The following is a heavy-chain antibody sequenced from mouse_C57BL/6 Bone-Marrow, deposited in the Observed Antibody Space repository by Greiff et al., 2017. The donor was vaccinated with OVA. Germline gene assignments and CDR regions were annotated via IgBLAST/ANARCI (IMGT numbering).Heavy chain of an antibody. CDR2: IDPSDSYT. CDR3: ARRSSGYVGYFDY. V-gene: IGHV1-69*01. D-gene: IGHD3-2*02. CDR1: GYTFPSYW. J-gene: IGHJ2*01. Sequence: QVHVKQPGAELVMPGASVKLSCKASGYTFPSYWMHWVKQRPGQGLEWIGEIDPSDSYTNYNQKFKGKSTLTVDTSSSTAYMQLSSLTSEDSAFYDCARRSSGYVGYFDYWGQGTTLTVSS.